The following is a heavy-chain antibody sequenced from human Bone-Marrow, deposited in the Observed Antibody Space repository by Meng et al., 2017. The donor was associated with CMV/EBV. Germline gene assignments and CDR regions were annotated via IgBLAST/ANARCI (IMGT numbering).Heavy chain of an antibody. D-gene: IGHD4/OR15-4a*01. V-gene: IGHV1-18*01. CDR1: GYTFTTYG. CDR3: ARDSISYRYGGVPPIDY. CDR2: ISAYYGDT. Sequence: ASVKVSCKASGYTFTTYGLSWVRQVPGQGLEWMGWISAYYGDTHYAPSLQGRLTLTRDTSTSTAYMELRSLRSDDTAVYYCARDSISYRYGGVPPIDYWGQGTLVTVSS. J-gene: IGHJ4*02.